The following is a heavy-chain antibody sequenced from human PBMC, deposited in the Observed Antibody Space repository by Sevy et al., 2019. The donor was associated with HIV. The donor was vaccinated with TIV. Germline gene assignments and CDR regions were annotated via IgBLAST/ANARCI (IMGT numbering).Heavy chain of an antibody. CDR2: ISNSGSDT. D-gene: IGHD4-17*01. J-gene: IGHJ3*01. CDR3: AKDRITVIGDAFDL. CDR1: GFTFSSYA. V-gene: IGHV3-23*01. Sequence: GGSLRLSCAASGFTFSSYAMHWVRQAPGKGQEWVSAISNSGSDTKYAGSVKGRFTISRDNSKNTLYVQMNSLSAEDTAVYYCAKDRITVIGDAFDLWGQGTMVTVSS.